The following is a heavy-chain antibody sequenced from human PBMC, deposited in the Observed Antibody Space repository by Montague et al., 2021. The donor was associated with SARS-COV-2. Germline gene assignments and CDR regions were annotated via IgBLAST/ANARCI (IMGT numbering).Heavy chain of an antibody. CDR1: GFTFSSYE. V-gene: IGHV3-48*03. D-gene: IGHD5-18*01. CDR2: ISSSGSTI. J-gene: IGHJ4*02. CDR3: ARGYAWIQLWLRGNYFDY. Sequence: SLRLSWAASGFTFSSYEMNWVRQAPGKGLEWVSYISSSGSTIYYADSVKGRFTISRDNAKNSLYLQMNSLRAEDTAVYYCARGYAWIQLWLRGNYFDYWGQGTLVTVSS.